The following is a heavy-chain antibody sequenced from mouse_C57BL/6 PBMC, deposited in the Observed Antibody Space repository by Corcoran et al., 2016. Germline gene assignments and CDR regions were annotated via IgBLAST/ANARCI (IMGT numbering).Heavy chain of an antibody. CDR1: GYAFSSYW. J-gene: IGHJ1*03. CDR2: IYPGDGDT. CDR3: ARVVTTGYWYFDV. Sequence: QVQLQQSGAELVKPGASVKISCKASGYAFSSYWMNWVKQRPGKGLEWIGQIYPGDGDTNYNGKFKGKATLTADKSSSTAYMQLSSLTSEDSAVYFCARVVTTGYWYFDVWGTGTTVTVSS. D-gene: IGHD2-2*01. V-gene: IGHV1-80*01.